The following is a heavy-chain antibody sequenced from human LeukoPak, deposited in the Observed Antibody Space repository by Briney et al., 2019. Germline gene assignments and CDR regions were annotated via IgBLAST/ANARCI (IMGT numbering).Heavy chain of an antibody. D-gene: IGHD3-3*01. V-gene: IGHV3-30-3*01. CDR3: ARESIFGVVINYFDY. CDR1: GFTISSYA. CDR2: ISYDGSNK. Sequence: PGGSLRLSCAASGFTISSYAMHWVRQAPGKGLEWVAVISYDGSNKYYADSVKGRFTISRDNSKNTLYLQMNSLRAEDTAVYYCARESIFGVVINYFDYWGQGTLVTVSS. J-gene: IGHJ4*02.